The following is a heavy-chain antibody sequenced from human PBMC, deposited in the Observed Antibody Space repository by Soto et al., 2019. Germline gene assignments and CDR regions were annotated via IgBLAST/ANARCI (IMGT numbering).Heavy chain of an antibody. D-gene: IGHD3-3*01. Sequence: SVKVSCKASGGTFSSYAISWVRQAPGQGLEWMGGIIPIFGTAHYAQKFQGRVTITADKSTSTAYMELSSLRSEDTAVYYCASTTYYDFWSGYGPQSYYYYGMDVWGQGTTVTVSS. CDR3: ASTTYYDFWSGYGPQSYYYYGMDV. J-gene: IGHJ6*02. CDR1: GGTFSSYA. CDR2: IIPIFGTA. V-gene: IGHV1-69*06.